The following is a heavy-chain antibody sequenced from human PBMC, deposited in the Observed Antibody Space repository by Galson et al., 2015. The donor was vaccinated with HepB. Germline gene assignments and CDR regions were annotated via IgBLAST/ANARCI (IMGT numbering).Heavy chain of an antibody. V-gene: IGHV3-73*01. Sequence: SLRLSCAASGFTFSGSAIHWVRQTSGKGLEWVGRIRSKASNYATAYAPSPKGRFTISRDDSKNTAYLHMKSLKTEDTAVYYCIRMADFSEYSSSWGQGTLVTVSS. CDR3: IRMADFSEYSSS. D-gene: IGHD6-13*01. J-gene: IGHJ4*02. CDR2: IRSKASNYAT. CDR1: GFTFSGSA.